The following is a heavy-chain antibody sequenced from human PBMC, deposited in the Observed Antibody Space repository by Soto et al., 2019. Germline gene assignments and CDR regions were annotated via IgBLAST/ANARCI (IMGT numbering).Heavy chain of an antibody. V-gene: IGHV4-39*01. D-gene: IGHD3-16*02. CDR3: ASYIWGSNRAFDI. CDR1: GGSLISTSYY. J-gene: IGHJ3*02. Sequence: QLQLQESGPGLVKSSETLSLTCSVSGGSLISTSYYWAWIRQPPGKGLEWIGSIFYSGTTFDNPSLKSRVTISVDTSKNQFYLRLNSVTAADTAVYYCASYIWGSNRAFDIWGQGTTVTVSS. CDR2: IFYSGTT.